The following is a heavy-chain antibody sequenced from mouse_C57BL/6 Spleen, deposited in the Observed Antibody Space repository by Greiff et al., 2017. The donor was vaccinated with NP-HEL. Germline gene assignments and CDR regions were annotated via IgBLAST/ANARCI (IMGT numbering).Heavy chain of an antibody. CDR3: ASANRDGGNWFAY. CDR1: GFTFRDYG. Sequence: EVQLVESGGGLVKPGGSLKLSCAASGFTFRDYGMHWVRQAPEKGLEWVAYISSGSSTIYYADTVKGRFTISRDNAKNTLFLQMTSLRSEDTAMYYCASANRDGGNWFAYWGQGTLVTVSA. CDR2: ISSGSSTI. V-gene: IGHV5-17*01. J-gene: IGHJ3*01. D-gene: IGHD4-1*01.